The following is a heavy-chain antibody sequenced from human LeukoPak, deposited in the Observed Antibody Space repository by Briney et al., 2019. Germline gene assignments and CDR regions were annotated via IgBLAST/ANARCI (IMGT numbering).Heavy chain of an antibody. Sequence: GGSLRLSCAASGFTFNTYPMHWVRQAPGKGLEWVAVLSYDGSNIHYADSVKGRFTISRDNSKNTLYLQMNSLRAEDTAVYFCAREGRLAGGSFDYWGQGTLVTVSS. D-gene: IGHD3-10*01. V-gene: IGHV3-30*04. CDR1: GFTFNTYP. CDR2: LSYDGSNI. CDR3: AREGRLAGGSFDY. J-gene: IGHJ4*02.